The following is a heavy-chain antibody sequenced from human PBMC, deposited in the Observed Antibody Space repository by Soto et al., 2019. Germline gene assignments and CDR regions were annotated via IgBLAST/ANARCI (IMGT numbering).Heavy chain of an antibody. J-gene: IGHJ6*02. V-gene: IGHV1-18*01. D-gene: IGHD2-2*01. CDR1: GYTFTSYG. Sequence: QVRLVQSAAEVKKPGASVKVSCKASGYTFTSYGISWVRQAPGQGLEWMGWISGYNGNTNLAQKLQGRVTMTTDTPTSTAVMELRSLRCDDSTVCCCASSGDCSSTACSCPSWFDMRGYYYYYGIDVWGQGTTVTVSS. CDR2: ISGYNGNT. CDR3: ASSGDCSSTACSCPSWFDMRGYYYYYGIDV.